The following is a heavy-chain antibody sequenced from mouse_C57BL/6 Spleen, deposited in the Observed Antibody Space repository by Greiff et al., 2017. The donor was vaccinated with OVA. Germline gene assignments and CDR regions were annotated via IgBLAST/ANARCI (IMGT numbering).Heavy chain of an antibody. V-gene: IGHV1-80*01. D-gene: IGHD2-5*01. CDR2: IYPGDGDT. CDR3: ARSTYYSNYDWYFDV. Sequence: QVQLQQSGAELVKPGASVKISCKASGYAFSSYWMNWVKQRPGKGLEWIGQIYPGDGDTNYNGKFKGKATLTADKSSSTAYMQLSSLTSEDSAVYFCARSTYYSNYDWYFDVWGTGTTGTVAS. J-gene: IGHJ1*03. CDR1: GYAFSSYW.